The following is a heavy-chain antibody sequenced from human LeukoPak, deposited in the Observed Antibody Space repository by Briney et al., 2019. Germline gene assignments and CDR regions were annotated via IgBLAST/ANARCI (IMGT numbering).Heavy chain of an antibody. CDR1: GFTFSSYA. J-gene: IGHJ4*02. V-gene: IGHV3-23*01. D-gene: IGHD2-2*03. CDR3: AKKSEFGCCSSTSCSDFDY. CDR2: ISGSGGST. Sequence: GGSLRLSCAASGFTFSSYAMSWVRQAPGKGLEWVSAISGSGGSTYYADSVKGRFTISRDNSKNTLYLQMNSLRAEDTAVYYCAKKSEFGCCSSTSCSDFDYWGQGTLVTVSS.